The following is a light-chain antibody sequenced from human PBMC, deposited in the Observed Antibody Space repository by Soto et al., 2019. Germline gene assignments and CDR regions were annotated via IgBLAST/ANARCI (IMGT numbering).Light chain of an antibody. CDR1: QSVTSDF. CDR3: QQYGSSGT. V-gene: IGKV3-20*01. Sequence: ENVLTQSPDILSLSTGDRATLSCRASQSVTSDFLVWYQQKPGQAPRLLIYGASSRATGIPDRFSGSGSGTDFTLTISRLEPEDFAVYYCQQYGSSGTFGQGTKVAIK. J-gene: IGKJ1*01. CDR2: GAS.